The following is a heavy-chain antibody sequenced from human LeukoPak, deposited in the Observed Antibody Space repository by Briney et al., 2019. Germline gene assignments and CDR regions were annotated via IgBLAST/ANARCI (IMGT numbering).Heavy chain of an antibody. CDR1: GGSISSYY. CDR2: IYYSGST. Sequence: SETLSLTCPVSGGSISSYYWSWIRQPPGKGLEWIGYIYYSGSTNYNPSLKRRVTISVDTSKNQFSLKRSSVTAAETEVYDCARGGGSVDIWGQGTLVTVSS. J-gene: IGHJ4*02. CDR3: ARGGGSVDI. D-gene: IGHD3-10*01. V-gene: IGHV4-59*01.